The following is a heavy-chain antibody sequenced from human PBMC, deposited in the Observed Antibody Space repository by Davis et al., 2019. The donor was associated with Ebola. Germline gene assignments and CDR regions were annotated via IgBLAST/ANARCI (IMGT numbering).Heavy chain of an antibody. CDR2: ISYDGSNK. Sequence: PGGSLRLSCAASGFTFSSYAMHWVRQAPGKGLEWVAVISYDGSNKYYADSVKGRFTISRDNSKNTLYLQMNSLRAEDTAVYYCARDRSGYNYGYRLDYWGQGTLVTVSS. V-gene: IGHV3-30-3*01. D-gene: IGHD5-18*01. CDR1: GFTFSSYA. J-gene: IGHJ4*02. CDR3: ARDRSGYNYGYRLDY.